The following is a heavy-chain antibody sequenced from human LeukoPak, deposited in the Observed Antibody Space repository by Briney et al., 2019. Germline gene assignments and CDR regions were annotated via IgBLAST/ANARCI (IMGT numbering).Heavy chain of an antibody. V-gene: IGHV4-59*11. CDR1: GGSISGHY. D-gene: IGHD1-26*01. CDR2: IYYSGST. CDR3: ASGSYYFDF. J-gene: IGHJ4*02. Sequence: SETLSLTCTVSGGSISGHYWSWIRQPPGKGLEWIGYIYYSGSTNYTPSLKSRVTISVVTSKNQFSLKLSSVTAADTAIYYCASGSYYFDFWGQGTLVTVSS.